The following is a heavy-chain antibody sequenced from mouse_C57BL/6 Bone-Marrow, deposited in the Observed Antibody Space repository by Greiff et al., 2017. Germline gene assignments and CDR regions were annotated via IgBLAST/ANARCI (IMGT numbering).Heavy chain of an antibody. V-gene: IGHV3-5*01. CDR1: GISITTGNYR. CDR3: ARGPHYYGLDY. J-gene: IGHJ2*01. Sequence: VQLKQSGPGLVKPSQTVFLTCTVTGISITTGNYRWSWIRQFPGNKLEWIGYIYYSGTITYNPSLTSRTTITRDTPKNQFFLEMNSLTAEDTATYYCARGPHYYGLDYWGQGTTLTVSS. CDR2: IYYSGTI. D-gene: IGHD1-1*01.